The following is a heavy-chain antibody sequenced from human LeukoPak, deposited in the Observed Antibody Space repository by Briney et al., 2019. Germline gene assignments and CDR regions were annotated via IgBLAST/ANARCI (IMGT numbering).Heavy chain of an antibody. J-gene: IGHJ4*02. CDR2: ISSNGGST. V-gene: IGHV3-64*01. D-gene: IGHD1-26*01. CDR1: GFTFSSYA. CDR3: AKDEKAELLVPDY. Sequence: HPGGSLRLSCAASGFTFSSYAMHWVRQAPGKGLEYVSAISSNGGSTYYVNSVKGRFTISRDNSKNTLYLQMGSLRAEDMAVYYCAKDEKAELLVPDYWGQGTLVTVSS.